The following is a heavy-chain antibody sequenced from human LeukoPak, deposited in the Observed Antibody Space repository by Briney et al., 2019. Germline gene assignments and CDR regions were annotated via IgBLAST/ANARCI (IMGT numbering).Heavy chain of an antibody. V-gene: IGHV1-2*02. J-gene: IGHJ4*02. Sequence: GASVNVSCKASGYTFTDYYMHWVRQAPGQGLEWMGWINPNSAGTNYAQKFEGRVTMTRDTSISTAYMELSRLRSDDTAVYYCAREDSGWYVDYWGQGTLVTVSS. D-gene: IGHD6-19*01. CDR1: GYTFTDYY. CDR3: AREDSGWYVDY. CDR2: INPNSAGT.